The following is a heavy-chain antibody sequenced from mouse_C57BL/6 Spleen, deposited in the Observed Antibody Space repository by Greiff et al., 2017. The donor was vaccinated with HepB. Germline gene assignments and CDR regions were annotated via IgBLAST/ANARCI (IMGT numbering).Heavy chain of an antibody. Sequence: VQLKQSGPVLVKPGASVKMSCKASGYTFTDYYMNWVKQSHGKSLEWIGVINPYNGGTSYNQKFKGKATLTVDKSSSTAYMELNSLTSEDSAVYYCARPSYYSNYAYWGQGTTLTVSS. D-gene: IGHD2-5*01. CDR1: GYTFTDYY. V-gene: IGHV1-19*01. CDR3: ARPSYYSNYAY. CDR2: INPYNGGT. J-gene: IGHJ2*01.